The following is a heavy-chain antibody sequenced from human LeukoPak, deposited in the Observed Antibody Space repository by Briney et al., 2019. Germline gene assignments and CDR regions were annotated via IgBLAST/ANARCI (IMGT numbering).Heavy chain of an antibody. Sequence: ASVKVSCKASGYTFTSYAMHWVRQAPGRRLEWMGWINAGNGNTKYSQKFQGRVTITRDTSASTAYMELSSLRSEDTAVYYCASSARSSGWYVLDYWGQGTLVTVSS. V-gene: IGHV1-3*01. D-gene: IGHD6-19*01. J-gene: IGHJ4*02. CDR2: INAGNGNT. CDR3: ASSARSSGWYVLDY. CDR1: GYTFTSYA.